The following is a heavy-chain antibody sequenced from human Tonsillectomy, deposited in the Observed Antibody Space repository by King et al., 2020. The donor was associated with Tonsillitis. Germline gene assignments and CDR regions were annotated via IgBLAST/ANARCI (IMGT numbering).Heavy chain of an antibody. V-gene: IGHV1-8*01. J-gene: IGHJ6*02. CDR3: ARAQYYDFWSGYYSYYYGMDV. CDR1: GYTFTSYD. CDR2: MNPNSGNT. Sequence: VQLVQSGAEVKKPGASVKVSCKASGYTFTSYDINWVRQATGQGLEWMGWMNPNSGNTGYAQKFQGRVPMTRKTSISTAYMELSSLRSEDTAVYYCARAQYYDFWSGYYSYYYGMDVWGQGTTVTVS. D-gene: IGHD3-3*01.